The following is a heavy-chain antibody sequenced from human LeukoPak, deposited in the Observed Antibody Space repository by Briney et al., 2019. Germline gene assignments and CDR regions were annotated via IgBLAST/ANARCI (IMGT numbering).Heavy chain of an antibody. V-gene: IGHV1-69*06. CDR1: GGTFSSYA. CDR3: AWRPLGGVIVEGENAFDI. Sequence: ASVKVSCKASGGTFSSYAISWVRQAPGQGLEWMGGIIPTFGTANYAQKFQGRVTITADKSTSTAYMELSSLRSEDTAVYYCAWRPLGGVIVEGENAFDIWGQGTMVTVSS. D-gene: IGHD3-16*02. CDR2: IIPTFGTA. J-gene: IGHJ3*02.